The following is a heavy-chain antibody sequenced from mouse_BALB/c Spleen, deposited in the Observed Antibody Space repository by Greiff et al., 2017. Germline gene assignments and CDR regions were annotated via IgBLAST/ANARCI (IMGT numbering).Heavy chain of an antibody. D-gene: IGHD2-2*01. Sequence: EVQRVESGGGLVQPGGSRKLSCAASGFTFSSFGMHWVRQAPEKGLEWVAYISSGSSTIYYADTVKGRFTISRDNPKNTLFLQMTSLRSEDTAMYYCARWDGYDRDAMDYWGQGTSVTVSS. V-gene: IGHV5-17*02. CDR3: ARWDGYDRDAMDY. CDR2: ISSGSSTI. J-gene: IGHJ4*01. CDR1: GFTFSSFG.